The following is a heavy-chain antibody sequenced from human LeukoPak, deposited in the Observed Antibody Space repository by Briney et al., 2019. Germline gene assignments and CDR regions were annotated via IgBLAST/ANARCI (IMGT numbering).Heavy chain of an antibody. CDR2: IYYRGHT. V-gene: IGHV4-31*02. Sequence: SQTLSLTCTVSGGSISSGDYYWSWIRQHPGKGLEWIGYIYYRGHTYYNPSLKSRVTISVDTSKNQFSLKLSSVTAADTAVYYCARDRGDYYFDYWGQGTLVTVSS. J-gene: IGHJ4*02. CDR1: GGSISSGDYY. CDR3: ARDRGDYYFDY. D-gene: IGHD2-21*02.